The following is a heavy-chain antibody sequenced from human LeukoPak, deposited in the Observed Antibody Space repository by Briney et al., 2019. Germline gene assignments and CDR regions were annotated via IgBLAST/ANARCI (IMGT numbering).Heavy chain of an antibody. CDR2: IYSGDDT. D-gene: IGHD6-13*01. J-gene: IGHJ4*02. V-gene: IGHV3-66*02. CDR1: GFTVSSNY. Sequence: GGSLRLSCAASGFTVSSNYMNWVRQAPGKGLEWVSIIYSGDDTYYADSVKGRFTISRDNSKNTLYLQMNSLRAEDTAVYYCARGPGSSWYSDYWGQGTLVTVPS. CDR3: ARGPGSSWYSDY.